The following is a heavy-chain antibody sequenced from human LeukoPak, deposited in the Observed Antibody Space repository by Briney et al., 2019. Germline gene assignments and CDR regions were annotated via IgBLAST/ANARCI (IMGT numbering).Heavy chain of an antibody. D-gene: IGHD4-17*01. CDR2: IMPLFGTA. CDR3: ARDVHGDYGSGWFDP. Sequence: SVKVSCKTSGGTFSNSAISWVRQAPGQGLEWLGGIMPLFGTAGYAQKFQGRVTITKDESTRTVYLELTSLTSDDTAVYYCARDVHGDYGSGWFDPWGQGTLVSVSS. CDR1: GGTFSNSA. J-gene: IGHJ5*02. V-gene: IGHV1-69*05.